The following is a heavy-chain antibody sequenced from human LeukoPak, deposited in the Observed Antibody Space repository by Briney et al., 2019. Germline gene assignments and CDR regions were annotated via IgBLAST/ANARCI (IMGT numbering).Heavy chain of an antibody. V-gene: IGHV3-48*03. Sequence: GGPLRLSCAASGFTFSSYEMNWVRQSPGKGLEWVSYISSSGSTIYYADSVKGRFTISRDNAKNSLYLQMNSLRAEDTAVYYCAELGITMIGGVWGKGTTVTISS. CDR1: GFTFSSYE. D-gene: IGHD3-10*02. J-gene: IGHJ6*04. CDR3: AELGITMIGGV. CDR2: ISSSGSTI.